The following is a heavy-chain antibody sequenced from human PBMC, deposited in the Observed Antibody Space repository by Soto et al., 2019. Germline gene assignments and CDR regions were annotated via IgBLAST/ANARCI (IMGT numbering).Heavy chain of an antibody. D-gene: IGHD6-19*01. V-gene: IGHV3-9*01. J-gene: IGHJ4*02. Sequence: PGGSLRLSCAASGFTFDDYAMHWVRQAPGKGLEWVSGISWNSGSIGYADSVKGRFTISRDNAKNSLYLQMNSLRAEDTALYYCAKDVSGWYQYYFDYWGQGTLVTVSS. CDR1: GFTFDDYA. CDR3: AKDVSGWYQYYFDY. CDR2: ISWNSGSI.